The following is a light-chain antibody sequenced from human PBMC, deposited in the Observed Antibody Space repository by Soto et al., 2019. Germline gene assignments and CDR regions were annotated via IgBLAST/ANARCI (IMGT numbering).Light chain of an antibody. V-gene: IGKV3-11*01. CDR3: QQRNYWPLT. CDR2: DSS. J-gene: IGKJ4*01. Sequence: EIVLTQSPATLSLSPGERATLSCRASQSVGSSLAWYQQKPGQAPRLLINDSSNRATGIPARFSGSGSGTDFTRTVSSLEPEDFAVYYCQQRNYWPLTFGGGTKVEIK. CDR1: QSVGSS.